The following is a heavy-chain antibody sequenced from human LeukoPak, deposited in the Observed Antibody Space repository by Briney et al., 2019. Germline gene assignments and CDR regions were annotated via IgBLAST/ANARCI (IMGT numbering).Heavy chain of an antibody. J-gene: IGHJ5*02. Sequence: ASVRVSCKASGNTFSNYDINWVRQASGQGLEWMGWMNPNCGNTGYAQKFQGRVTMTGDISINTAYMELSSLTSDDTALYFCAKSKHACEDFWDGDSHWFEPWGQGTLVTVSS. D-gene: IGHD3-3*01. V-gene: IGHV1-8*01. CDR1: GNTFSNYD. CDR3: AKSKHACEDFWDGDSHWFEP. CDR2: MNPNCGNT.